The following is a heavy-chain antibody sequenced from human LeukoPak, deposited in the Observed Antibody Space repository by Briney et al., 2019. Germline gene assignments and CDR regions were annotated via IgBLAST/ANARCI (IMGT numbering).Heavy chain of an antibody. D-gene: IGHD3-10*01. CDR1: GFSLSTSGMC. CDR3: ARIRKVRGVGDFDY. CDR2: IDWDDDK. Sequence: SGPTLVNPTQTLTLTCTFSGFSLSTSGMCVSWIRQPPGKALESLARIDWDDDKYYSTSLKTRLTISKDTSKNQVVLTMTNMDPVDRATYYCARIRKVRGVGDFDYWGQGTLVTVSS. V-gene: IGHV2-70*11. J-gene: IGHJ4*02.